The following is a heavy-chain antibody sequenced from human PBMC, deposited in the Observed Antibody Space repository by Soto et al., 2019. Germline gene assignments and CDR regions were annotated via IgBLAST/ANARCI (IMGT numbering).Heavy chain of an antibody. CDR1: GGTFSSYG. CDR3: ARGFGDCISTSCYLPFDY. Sequence: SVKVSCKASGGTFSSYGISWVRQAPGQGLEWMGGIIPIFGTANYAQKFQGRVTITADESTSTAYMELSSLRSEDTAVYYFARGFGDCISTSCYLPFDYWGQGTLVTVSS. V-gene: IGHV1-69*13. CDR2: IIPIFGTA. D-gene: IGHD2-2*01. J-gene: IGHJ4*02.